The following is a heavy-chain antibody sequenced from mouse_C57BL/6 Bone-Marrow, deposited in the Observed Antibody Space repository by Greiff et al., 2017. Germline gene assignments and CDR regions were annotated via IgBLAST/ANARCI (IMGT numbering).Heavy chain of an antibody. D-gene: IGHD3-3*01. CDR2: INPSSGYT. CDR3: ARGVRAWFAY. Sequence: QVQLQQSGAELAKPGASVKLSCKASGYTFTSYWMHWVKQRPGQGLEWIGYINPSSGYTKYNQKFKGKATLTADTSSSTAYMQLSSLTYEDSAVYDSARGVRAWFAYGCQGTRVSVSA. J-gene: IGHJ3*01. CDR1: GYTFTSYW. V-gene: IGHV1-7*01.